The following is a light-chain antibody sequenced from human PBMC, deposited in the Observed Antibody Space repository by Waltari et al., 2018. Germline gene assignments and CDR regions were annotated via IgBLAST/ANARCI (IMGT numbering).Light chain of an antibody. CDR1: SGSVSTTYY. V-gene: IGLV8-61*01. CDR2: RTN. J-gene: IGLJ3*02. Sequence: QTVVTQEPSFSVSPGGTVTLTCGLSSGSVSTTYYPSWYQQTPGQAPRTLIYRTNMRSSGVPNRFSGSILGNKAALIITGAQAVDASDYYCLLYMPSGDWLFGGGTKLTVL. CDR3: LLYMPSGDWL.